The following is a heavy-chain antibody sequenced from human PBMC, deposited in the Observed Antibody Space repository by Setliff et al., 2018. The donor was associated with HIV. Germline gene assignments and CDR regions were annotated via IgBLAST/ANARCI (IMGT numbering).Heavy chain of an antibody. D-gene: IGHD6-19*01. CDR2: IDYSGST. V-gene: IGHV4-39*01. CDR1: GGSIISSNFY. CDR3: ARHRGDSGWPRGTDS. Sequence: ASETLSLTCTVSGGSIISSNFYWGWIRQPPGKGPEDIGSIDYSGSTYYNPSLESRVTISVDTSKSQFSLKLSSVTAADTAIYYCARHRGDSGWPRGTDSWGQGTLVTVSS. J-gene: IGHJ4*02.